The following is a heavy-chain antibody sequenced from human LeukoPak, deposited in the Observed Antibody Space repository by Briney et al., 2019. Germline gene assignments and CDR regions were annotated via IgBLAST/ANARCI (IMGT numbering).Heavy chain of an antibody. V-gene: IGHV3-7*05. CDR1: GFTFSKYW. Sequence: GGSLRLSCAASGFTFSKYWLTWVRQVPGKGLQWVANIDEDGSEKHYVDSVKGRFTISRDNAKNSLYLQMNSLRAEDTAVYYCATNIAADLDLWGQGTLVTVSS. J-gene: IGHJ5*02. D-gene: IGHD6-6*01. CDR3: ATNIAADLDL. CDR2: IDEDGSEK.